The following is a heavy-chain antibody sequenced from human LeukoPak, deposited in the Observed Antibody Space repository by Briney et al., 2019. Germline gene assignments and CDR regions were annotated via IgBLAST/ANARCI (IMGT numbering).Heavy chain of an antibody. CDR3: ASPADYYDSSGYYPLYY. V-gene: IGHV1-69*01. CDR1: VATFSSYA. CDR2: IIPIFGTA. D-gene: IGHD3-22*01. Sequence: SVTVSCTSSVATFSSYAIYWVRQPPGQGLEWMGGIIPIFGTANYAQKFQDRVTITANESTNTAYMELSSLRSEDTAVYYCASPADYYDSSGYYPLYYWGQGTLVTVSS. J-gene: IGHJ4*02.